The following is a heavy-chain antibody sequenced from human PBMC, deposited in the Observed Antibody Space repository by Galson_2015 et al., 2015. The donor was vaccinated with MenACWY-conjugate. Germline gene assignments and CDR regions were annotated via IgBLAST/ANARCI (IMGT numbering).Heavy chain of an antibody. Sequence: SLRLSCAASGFTFSSYWVHWVRQAPGKGLVWVSQINSDGSSTSYADSVKGRVTISRDTAENTLYLQMNSLRAEDTAVYYCARVRDGHSWGDFDYWGQGTLVTVSS. D-gene: IGHD3-16*01. CDR3: ARVRDGHSWGDFDY. CDR1: GFTFSSYW. CDR2: INSDGSST. V-gene: IGHV3-74*01. J-gene: IGHJ4*02.